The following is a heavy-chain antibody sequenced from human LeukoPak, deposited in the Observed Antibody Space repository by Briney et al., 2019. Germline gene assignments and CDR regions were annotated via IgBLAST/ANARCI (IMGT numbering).Heavy chain of an antibody. D-gene: IGHD3-10*01. CDR3: AKDYYGSGSYYTVDF. CDR2: ILYDGSNK. J-gene: IGHJ4*02. CDR1: GFTFSNYA. Sequence: GGSLRLSCAASGFTFSNYAMHWVRQPPGKGLEWVAVILYDGSNKYYADSVKGRFTISRDKSKNTLDLQMNSLRPEDTAVYYCAKDYYGSGSYYTVDFWGQGTLVTVSS. V-gene: IGHV3-30*04.